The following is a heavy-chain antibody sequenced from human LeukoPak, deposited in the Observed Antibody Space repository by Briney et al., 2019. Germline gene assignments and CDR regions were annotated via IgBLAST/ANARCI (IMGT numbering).Heavy chain of an antibody. CDR3: ARVCSSSSCYSGMDV. J-gene: IGHJ6*02. D-gene: IGHD2-15*01. V-gene: IGHV3-48*04. CDR1: GFTFSSYS. Sequence: GGSLRLSCAASGFTFSSYSMNCVRQAPGKGLEWVSYISSSSSTLYYADSVKGRFTISRDNAKNTLYLQMNSLRAEDTALYYGARVCSSSSCYSGMDVWGQGTTVTVSS. CDR2: ISSSSSTL.